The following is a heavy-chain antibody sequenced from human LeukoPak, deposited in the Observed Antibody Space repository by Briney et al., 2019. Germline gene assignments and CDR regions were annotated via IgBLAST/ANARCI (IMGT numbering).Heavy chain of an antibody. V-gene: IGHV1-3*01. CDR1: GYTFTSYA. CDR2: INAGNGNT. D-gene: IGHD1-26*01. J-gene: IGHJ4*02. CDR3: ARGSYSGEQLDQGRFDY. Sequence: ASVKVSCKASGYTFTSYAMHWVRQAPGQRLEWMGWINAGNGNTKYSQKFQGRVTITRDTSASTAYMELSSLRSEDTAVYYCARGSYSGEQLDQGRFDYCGQGTLVTVSS.